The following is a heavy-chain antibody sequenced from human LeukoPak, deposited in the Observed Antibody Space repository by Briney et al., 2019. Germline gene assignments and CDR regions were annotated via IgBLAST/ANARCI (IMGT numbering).Heavy chain of an antibody. J-gene: IGHJ5*02. CDR1: GYTLTELS. V-gene: IGHV1-24*01. D-gene: IGHD6-13*01. Sequence: ASVKVSCKVSGYTLTELSMHWVRQAPGKGLEWMGGFDPEDGETIYAQKFQGRVTMTEDTSTDTAYMELSSLRSEDTAVYYCATTYPRIATAGNWFDPWGQGTLVTVSS. CDR2: FDPEDGET. CDR3: ATTYPRIATAGNWFDP.